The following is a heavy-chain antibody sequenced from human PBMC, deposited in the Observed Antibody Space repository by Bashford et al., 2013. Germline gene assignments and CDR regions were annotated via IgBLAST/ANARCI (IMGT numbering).Heavy chain of an antibody. J-gene: IGHJ4*02. D-gene: IGHD3-22*01. CDR3: ARDMTSGYPCAN. CDR2: IYYSGST. CDR1: GGSISSYY. Sequence: SETLSLTCTVSGGSISSYYWSWIRQPPGKGLEWIGYIYYSGSTNYNPSLKSRVTISVDTSKNQFSLKLSSVTAADTAVYYCARDMTSGYPCANWGQGTLVTVSS. V-gene: IGHV4-4*08.